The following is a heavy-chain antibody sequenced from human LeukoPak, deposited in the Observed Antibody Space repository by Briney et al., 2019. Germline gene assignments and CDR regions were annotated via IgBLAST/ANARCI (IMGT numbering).Heavy chain of an antibody. V-gene: IGHV4-4*07. CDR1: GASISSYY. CDR3: AAMPRGWYYDSSGYTVYYFDY. CDR2: IYVSGST. J-gene: IGHJ4*02. Sequence: PSETLSLTCTVSGASISSYYWSWIRQPAGKGLEWIGRIYVSGSTTYNPSLESRVTISLDTSKNQFSLKLSSVTAADTAVYYCAAMPRGWYYDSSGYTVYYFDYWGQGTLVTVSS. D-gene: IGHD3-22*01.